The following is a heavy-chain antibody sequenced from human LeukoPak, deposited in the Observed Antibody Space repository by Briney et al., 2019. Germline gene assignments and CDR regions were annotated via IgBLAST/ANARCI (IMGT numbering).Heavy chain of an antibody. CDR2: IKQDGSDK. CDR3: ARTQCISTRCSHYFDY. V-gene: IGHV3-7*05. D-gene: IGHD2-2*01. J-gene: IGHJ4*02. CDR1: GFTFSSYW. Sequence: GGSLRLSCAASGFTFSSYWMSWVRQAPGKGLEWVANIKQDGSDKYYVDSVKGRLTISRDNSKISLYLQMSSLRAEDTAVYYCARTQCISTRCSHYFDYWGQGTLVTVSS.